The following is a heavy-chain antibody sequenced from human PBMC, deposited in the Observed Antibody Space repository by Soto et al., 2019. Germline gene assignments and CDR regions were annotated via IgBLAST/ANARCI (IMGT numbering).Heavy chain of an antibody. V-gene: IGHV4-31*03. Sequence: QVQLQESGPGLVKPSQTLSLTCTVSGGSISSGGYYWSWIRQHPGKGLEWIGYIYYSGSTYYNPSLKSRVTISVDTSKNQFSLKLSSVTAADTAVYYCARGPEQDSYGYGSFLHGYWGQGTLVTVSS. D-gene: IGHD5-18*01. CDR1: GGSISSGGYY. CDR3: ARGPEQDSYGYGSFLHGY. CDR2: IYYSGST. J-gene: IGHJ4*02.